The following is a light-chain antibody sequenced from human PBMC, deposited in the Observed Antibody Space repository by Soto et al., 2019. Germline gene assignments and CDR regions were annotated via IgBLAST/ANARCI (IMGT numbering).Light chain of an antibody. CDR3: KQYGSSLWT. Sequence: EIVLTQSPGTLSLSPGERATLSCRASQGVSSYLAWYQQKPGQAPRLLIYGASSRATGIPDRFSGSGSGTDFTLTISRLEPEDFAVYYCKQYGSSLWTFGQGTKVEIK. J-gene: IGKJ1*01. CDR1: QGVSSY. CDR2: GAS. V-gene: IGKV3-20*01.